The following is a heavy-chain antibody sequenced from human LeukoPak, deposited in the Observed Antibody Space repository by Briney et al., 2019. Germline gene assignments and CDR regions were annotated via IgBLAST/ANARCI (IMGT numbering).Heavy chain of an antibody. J-gene: IGHJ4*02. Sequence: PGGSLRLSCAASGFTFSSYAMSWVRQAPEKGLEWVSAISGSGGSTYYADSVKGRFTISRDNSKNTLYLQMNSLRAEDTAVYYCAKAFGPYGDYHSFEYWGQGTLVTVSS. CDR2: ISGSGGST. CDR1: GFTFSSYA. CDR3: AKAFGPYGDYHSFEY. D-gene: IGHD4-17*01. V-gene: IGHV3-23*01.